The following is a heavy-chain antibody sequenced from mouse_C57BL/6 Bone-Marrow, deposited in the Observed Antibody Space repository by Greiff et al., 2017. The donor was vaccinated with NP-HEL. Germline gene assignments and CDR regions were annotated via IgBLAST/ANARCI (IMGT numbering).Heavy chain of an antibody. Sequence: VQLQESGAELARPGASVKLSCKASGYTFTSYGISWVKQRTGQGLEWIGEIYPRSGNTYYNEKFKGKATLTADKSSSTAYMELRSLTSEDSAVYFCARGRLRGALFAYWGQGTLVTVSA. D-gene: IGHD2-4*01. CDR2: IYPRSGNT. V-gene: IGHV1-81*01. CDR3: ARGRLRGALFAY. CDR1: GYTFTSYG. J-gene: IGHJ3*01.